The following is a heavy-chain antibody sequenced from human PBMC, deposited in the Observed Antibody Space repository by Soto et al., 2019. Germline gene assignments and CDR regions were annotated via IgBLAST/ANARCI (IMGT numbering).Heavy chain of an antibody. D-gene: IGHD4-4*01. Sequence: PSETLSLTCTVSGGSISSGDYYWSWIRQPPGKGLEWIGYIYYSGSTYYNPSLKSRVTISVDTSKNQFSLKLSSVTAADTAVYYCARTRRATVLGDCYMDVWGKGTTVTVS. J-gene: IGHJ6*03. V-gene: IGHV4-30-4*01. CDR1: GGSISSGDYY. CDR2: IYYSGST. CDR3: ARTRRATVLGDCYMDV.